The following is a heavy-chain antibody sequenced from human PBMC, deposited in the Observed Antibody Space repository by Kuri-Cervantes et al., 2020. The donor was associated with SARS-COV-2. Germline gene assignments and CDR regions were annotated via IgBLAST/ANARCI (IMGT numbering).Heavy chain of an antibody. V-gene: IGHV3-7*01. CDR3: ARENGIAVAGTGWYFYFDY. Sequence: VGSLRLSCAASGFTFSSYWMSWVRQAPGKGLEWVANIKQDGSEKYYVDSVKGRFTISRDNAKNSLYLQMNSLRAEDTAVYYCARENGIAVAGTGWYFYFDYWGQGTLVTVSS. D-gene: IGHD6-19*01. CDR1: GFTFSSYW. J-gene: IGHJ4*02. CDR2: IKQDGSEK.